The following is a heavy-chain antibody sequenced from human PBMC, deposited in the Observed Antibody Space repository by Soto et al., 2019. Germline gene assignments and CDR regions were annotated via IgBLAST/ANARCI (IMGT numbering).Heavy chain of an antibody. Sequence: SETLSLTCSASGISFTSYYWTWIRQAPGKGPEWIGYIHHSGISNYNPSLKSRVTMSVDTSKNQFFLKLTSVTAADTAVYYCERDPTIGGFFDTWGQGTLVTVSS. CDR3: ERDPTIGGFFDT. CDR2: IHHSGIS. CDR1: GISFTSYY. V-gene: IGHV4-59*01. D-gene: IGHD3-10*01. J-gene: IGHJ5*02.